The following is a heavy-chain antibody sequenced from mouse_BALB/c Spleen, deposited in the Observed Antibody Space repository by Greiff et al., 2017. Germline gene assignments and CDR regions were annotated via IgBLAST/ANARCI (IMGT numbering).Heavy chain of an antibody. D-gene: IGHD1-1*01. Sequence: DVHLVESGPGLVKPSQSLSLTCSVTGYSITSGYYWNWIRQFPGNKLEWMGYISYDGSNNYNPSLKNRISITRDTSKNQFFLKLNSVTTEDTATYYCASYYYGFPFAYWGQGTLVTVSA. CDR3: ASYYYGFPFAY. CDR2: ISYDGSN. CDR1: GYSITSGYY. J-gene: IGHJ3*01. V-gene: IGHV3-6*02.